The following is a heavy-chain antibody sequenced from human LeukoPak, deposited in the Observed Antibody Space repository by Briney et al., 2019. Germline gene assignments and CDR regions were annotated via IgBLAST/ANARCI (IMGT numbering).Heavy chain of an antibody. CDR3: ARDSSSFGLYYYYYMDV. V-gene: IGHV1-18*04. Sequence: ASVKVSCKASGHTFTGYYMHWVRQAPGQGLEWMGWISAYYGNTNYAQKLQGRVTMTTDTSTSTAYMELRSLRSDDTAVYYCARDSSSFGLYYYYYMDVWGKGTTVTISS. CDR1: GHTFTGYY. J-gene: IGHJ6*03. CDR2: ISAYYGNT. D-gene: IGHD6-13*01.